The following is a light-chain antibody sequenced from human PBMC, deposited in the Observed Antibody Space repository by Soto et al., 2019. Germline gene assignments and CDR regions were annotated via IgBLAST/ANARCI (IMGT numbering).Light chain of an antibody. J-gene: IGKJ4*01. CDR3: QQYDDLPFT. CDR1: QSISSW. V-gene: IGKV1-5*01. Sequence: DIQMTQSPSTLSASVGDRVTITCRASQSISSWLAWYQQKPGMAPKLLIYDASNLETGVPSRFSGSGSGIDFTLTISSLQPEDFGRYYCQQYDDLPFTFGGGTKVEIK. CDR2: DAS.